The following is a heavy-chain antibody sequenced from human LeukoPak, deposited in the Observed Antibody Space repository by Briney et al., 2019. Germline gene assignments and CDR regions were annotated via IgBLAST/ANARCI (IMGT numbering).Heavy chain of an antibody. Sequence: GGSLRLSCAGSGFTFSDFWVTWVRQTPGKGLEWVANIKEDGTEKNLVDSVKGRFTISRDNTKNLLFLEMNNLRGDDTAIYYCVRESRPGGAMGLYHNLDYWGQGTLVAVSS. J-gene: IGHJ4*02. CDR3: VRESRPGGAMGLYHNLDY. CDR1: GFTFSDFW. CDR2: IKEDGTEK. D-gene: IGHD1-1*01. V-gene: IGHV3-7*01.